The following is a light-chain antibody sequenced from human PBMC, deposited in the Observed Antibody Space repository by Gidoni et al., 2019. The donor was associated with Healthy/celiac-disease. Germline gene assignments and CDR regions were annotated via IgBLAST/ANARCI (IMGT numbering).Light chain of an antibody. CDR1: KLGDKY. J-gene: IGLJ2*01. CDR3: QAWDSSTYVV. V-gene: IGLV3-1*01. Sequence: SYELTKPPSVSVSPGQTASITCSGHKLGDKYACWYQQRPGQSPVLVIYHDSKLPSGIPERLSGSHTGNTATLTISGTQAMDEADYYCQAWDSSTYVVFGGGTKLTVL. CDR2: HDS.